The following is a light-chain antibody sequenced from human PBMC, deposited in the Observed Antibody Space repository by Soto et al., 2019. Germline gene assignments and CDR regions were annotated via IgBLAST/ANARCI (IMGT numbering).Light chain of an antibody. J-gene: IGKJ1*01. CDR3: QQYGSSPTWT. CDR2: GAS. Sequence: EIVLTQSPGTLSLSPGERETHSCRASQSVSSSYLAWYQQKPGQAPRLLIYGASSRATGIPDRFSGSGSGTDFTLTISILEPEDFAVYYCQQYGSSPTWTFGQGTKVDIK. V-gene: IGKV3-20*01. CDR1: QSVSSSY.